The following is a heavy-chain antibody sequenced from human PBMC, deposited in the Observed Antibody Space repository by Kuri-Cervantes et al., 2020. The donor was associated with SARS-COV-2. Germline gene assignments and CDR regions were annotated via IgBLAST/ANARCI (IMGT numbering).Heavy chain of an antibody. D-gene: IGHD3-3*01. Sequence: SETLSLTCTVSGGSVSDRNSYWTWIRQSPGKGLEWIGYISHTGSPTYTPSLKSRVTISLDKPKNQFSLRLTSVTAADTAVYYCARSPYDFWSGSWGWGQGTLVTVSS. V-gene: IGHV4-61*01. J-gene: IGHJ4*02. CDR1: GGSVSDRNSY. CDR3: ARSPYDFWSGSWG. CDR2: ISHTGSP.